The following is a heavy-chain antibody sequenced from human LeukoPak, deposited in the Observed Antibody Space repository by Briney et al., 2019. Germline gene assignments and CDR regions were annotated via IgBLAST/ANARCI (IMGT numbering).Heavy chain of an antibody. Sequence: ASVNVSCKASGYTFTGKFIHWVRQAPRGGLEWMGWIEPNSGGTDYAQKFQGRVTMTRDTSIATAYMVLSRLISDDTAVYYCAARPPTAVAGPFDYWGQGTLVTVSS. CDR3: AARPPTAVAGPFDY. J-gene: IGHJ4*02. CDR2: IEPNSGGT. D-gene: IGHD6-19*01. V-gene: IGHV1-2*02. CDR1: GYTFTGKF.